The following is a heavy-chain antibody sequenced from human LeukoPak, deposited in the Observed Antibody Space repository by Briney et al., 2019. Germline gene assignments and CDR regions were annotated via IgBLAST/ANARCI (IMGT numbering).Heavy chain of an antibody. V-gene: IGHV1-69*13. D-gene: IGHD1-26*01. CDR1: GVTFSSYA. J-gene: IGHJ4*02. CDR3: ARAIVGASIVPGSFDY. CDR2: IIPIFGTA. Sequence: SVKVSCKASGVTFSSYAISWVRQAPGQGLEWMGGIIPIFGTANYAQKFQGRVTITADAPTSTAYMELSSLRSEDTAVYYCARAIVGASIVPGSFDYWGQGTLVTVSS.